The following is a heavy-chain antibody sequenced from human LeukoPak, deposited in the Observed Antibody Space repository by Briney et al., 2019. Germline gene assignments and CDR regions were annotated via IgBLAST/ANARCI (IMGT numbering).Heavy chain of an antibody. D-gene: IGHD6-13*01. CDR2: ISYDGSNK. CDR1: GFTFSSYG. CDR3: AKDLQQLGIDY. J-gene: IGHJ4*02. Sequence: GRSLRLSCAASGFTFSSYGMHWVRQAPGKGLEWVAVISYDGSNKYYADSVKGRFTISRDNSKNTLYLQMNSLRAEDTAVYYCAKDLQQLGIDYWGQETLVTVSS. V-gene: IGHV3-30*18.